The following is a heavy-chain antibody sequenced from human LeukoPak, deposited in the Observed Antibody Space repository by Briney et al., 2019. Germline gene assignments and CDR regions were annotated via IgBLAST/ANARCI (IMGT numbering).Heavy chain of an antibody. Sequence: SETLSLTCTVSGGSISSYYWSWIRQPPGKGLEWIGYIYYSGSTNYNPSLKSRVTISVDTSKNQFSLKLSSVTAADTAVYYCARGSNYGSGSYPNYYYYYTDVWGKGTTVTVSS. CDR1: GGSISSYY. J-gene: IGHJ6*03. V-gene: IGHV4-59*01. D-gene: IGHD3-10*01. CDR2: IYYSGST. CDR3: ARGSNYGSGSYPNYYYYYTDV.